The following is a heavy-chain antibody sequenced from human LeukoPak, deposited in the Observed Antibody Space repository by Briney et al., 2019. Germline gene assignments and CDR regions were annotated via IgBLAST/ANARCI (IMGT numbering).Heavy chain of an antibody. CDR2: IKQDGSEK. J-gene: IGHJ6*02. D-gene: IGHD3-22*01. CDR3: AKGATMIVRGGMDV. V-gene: IGHV3-7*03. CDR1: GFTFSSYW. Sequence: PGGSLRLSCAASGFTFSSYWMSWVRQAPGKGLEWVANIKQDGSEKYYVDSVKGRFTISRDNAKNSLYLQMNSLRAEDTAVYYCAKGATMIVRGGMDVWGQGTTVTVSS.